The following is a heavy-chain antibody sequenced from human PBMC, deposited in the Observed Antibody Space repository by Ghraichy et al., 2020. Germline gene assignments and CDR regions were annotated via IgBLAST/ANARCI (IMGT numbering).Heavy chain of an antibody. CDR1: GHTFSKFA. D-gene: IGHD3-10*01. CDR2: INTGNFT. V-gene: IGHV1-3*04. Sequence: ASVKVSCKSSGHTFSKFAFHWVRQAPGQRFQWMGWINTGNFTKYSENFEGRVALTADTSATTAYMELSSLTSEDTALYYCVTSGRGSGGFWGRGTLVTVSS. J-gene: IGHJ1*01. CDR3: VTSGRGSGGF.